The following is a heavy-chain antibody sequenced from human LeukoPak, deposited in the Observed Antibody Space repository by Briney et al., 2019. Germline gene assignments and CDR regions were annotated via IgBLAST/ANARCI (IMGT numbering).Heavy chain of an antibody. V-gene: IGHV3-23*01. D-gene: IGHD3-22*01. CDR2: ISGNGQQR. CDR3: AKDGNYLDSSGFLIPFDH. Sequence: GGSLRLSCSASGFTFSRSAMTWVRQLPGKGLEWVSTISGNGQQRYYGDSVKGRFSVSRDNSKNTLYLQMDSLRADDSALYYCAKDGNYLDSSGFLIPFDHWGQGTLVTVSS. J-gene: IGHJ4*02. CDR1: GFTFSRSA.